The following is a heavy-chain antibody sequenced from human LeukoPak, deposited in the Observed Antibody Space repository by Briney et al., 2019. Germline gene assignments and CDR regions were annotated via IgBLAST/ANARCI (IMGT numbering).Heavy chain of an antibody. V-gene: IGHV1-69*05. CDR1: GYTFTSYG. D-gene: IGHD6-6*01. CDR2: IIPIFGTA. CDR3: ARVASPGLSSEYYFDY. J-gene: IGHJ4*02. Sequence: SVKVSCKASGYTFTSYGISWVRQAPGQGLEWMGGIIPIFGTANYAQKFQGRVTITTDESTSTAYMELSSLRSEDTAVYYCARVASPGLSSEYYFDYWGQGTLVTVSS.